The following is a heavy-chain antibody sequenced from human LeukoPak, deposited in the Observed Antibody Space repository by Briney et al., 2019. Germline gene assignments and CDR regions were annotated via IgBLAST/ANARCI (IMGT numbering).Heavy chain of an antibody. V-gene: IGHV4-34*01. CDR2: INHSGST. D-gene: IGHD3-10*01. J-gene: IGHJ6*03. CDR3: ARRLGRKFGERFYYYHYMDV. CDR1: GGSFSGYY. Sequence: PSGTLSLTCAVYGGSFSGYYWSWIRQPPGKGLEWIAEINHSGSTKYNSSLKSRVTISVDTSNNQSSLKLSSVTAADTAVYYCARRLGRKFGERFYYYHYMDVWGKGNTVTISS.